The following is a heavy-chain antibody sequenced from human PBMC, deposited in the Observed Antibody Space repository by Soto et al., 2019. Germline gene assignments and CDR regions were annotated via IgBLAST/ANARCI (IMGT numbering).Heavy chain of an antibody. Sequence: GSLRLSCAASGFTFSNARMSWVRQAPGKGLEWVGRIKSKTDGGTTDYAAPVKGRFTISRDDSKNTLYLQMNSLKTEDTAVYYCTTLSGRDYYGSDWGQGTLVTVSS. J-gene: IGHJ4*02. CDR3: TTLSGRDYYGSD. V-gene: IGHV3-15*01. D-gene: IGHD3-10*01. CDR2: IKSKTDGGTT. CDR1: GFTFSNAR.